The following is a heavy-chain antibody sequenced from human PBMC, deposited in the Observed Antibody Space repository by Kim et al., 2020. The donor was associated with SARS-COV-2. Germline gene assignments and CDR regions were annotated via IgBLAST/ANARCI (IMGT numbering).Heavy chain of an antibody. Sequence: GESLKISCKASGYSFSSYWIGWVRQMPGKGLEWLGIIYPGDSDPRYSPSFQGQVTISADKSIATAYLQWSSLKASDTAMYYCARRFHGLRDGAFDFWGPGTMVIVSS. CDR1: GYSFSSYW. CDR3: ARRFHGLRDGAFDF. CDR2: IYPGDSDP. J-gene: IGHJ3*01. V-gene: IGHV5-51*01. D-gene: IGHD3-10*01.